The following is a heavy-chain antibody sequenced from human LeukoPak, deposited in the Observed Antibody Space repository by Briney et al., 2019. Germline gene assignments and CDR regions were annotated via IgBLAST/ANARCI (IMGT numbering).Heavy chain of an antibody. J-gene: IGHJ4*02. CDR3: ARDREHSYGSDLDH. V-gene: IGHV4-4*07. D-gene: IGHD5-18*01. CDR2: NNVAGNS. CDR1: GGFIHTYN. Sequence: SSETLSLTCTVSGGFIHTYNWIWIRQPAGKGLEWVGRNNVAGNSYYNPSLKGRVSISADRPNNRFSLELTSVTAADTAVYYCARDREHSYGSDLDHWGQGILVTVSS.